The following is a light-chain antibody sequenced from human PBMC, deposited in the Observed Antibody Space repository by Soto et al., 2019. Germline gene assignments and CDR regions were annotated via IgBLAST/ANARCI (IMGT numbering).Light chain of an antibody. CDR2: EVT. J-gene: IGLJ2*01. CDR3: SSYTSSSTLVV. Sequence: QSALTQPASVSGSPGQSITISCTGATSDVGTYNYVSWYQHHPGKAPKLVIYEVTNRPSGVSIRFSGSKSGNTASLTISGLQAEDEADYYCSSYTSSSTLVVFGGGTKLTVL. V-gene: IGLV2-14*01. CDR1: TSDVGTYNY.